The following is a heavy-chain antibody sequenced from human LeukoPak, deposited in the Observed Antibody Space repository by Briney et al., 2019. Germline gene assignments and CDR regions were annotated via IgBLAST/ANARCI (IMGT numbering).Heavy chain of an antibody. Sequence: GGSLRLSCAASGFTFDDYAMHWVRQAPGKGLEWVSLISGDGGSTYYADSVKGQFTISRDNSKNSLYLQMNSLRTEDTALYYCAKDIAAAARRFIDAFDIWGQGTMVTVSS. V-gene: IGHV3-43*02. J-gene: IGHJ3*02. CDR3: AKDIAAAARRFIDAFDI. D-gene: IGHD6-13*01. CDR1: GFTFDDYA. CDR2: ISGDGGST.